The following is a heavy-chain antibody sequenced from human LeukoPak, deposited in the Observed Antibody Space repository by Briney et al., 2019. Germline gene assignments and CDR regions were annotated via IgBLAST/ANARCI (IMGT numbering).Heavy chain of an antibody. Sequence: GASVKVSCKASGGTFSSYAISWVRQAPGQGLEWMGGIIPILGIANYAQKFQGRVTITADKSTSTAYMELSSLRSEDTAVYYCARDVSEGYSSGWTRYFQHWGQGTLVTVSS. J-gene: IGHJ1*01. CDR1: GGTFSSYA. D-gene: IGHD6-19*01. CDR2: IIPILGIA. V-gene: IGHV1-69*04. CDR3: ARDVSEGYSSGWTRYFQH.